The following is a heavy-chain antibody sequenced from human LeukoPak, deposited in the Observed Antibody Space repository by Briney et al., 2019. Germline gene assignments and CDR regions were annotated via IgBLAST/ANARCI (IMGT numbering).Heavy chain of an antibody. V-gene: IGHV3-30-3*01. CDR3: ARAGVWFGEIGDY. CDR2: ISYDGSNK. CDR1: GFTFSSYA. J-gene: IGHJ4*02. D-gene: IGHD3-10*01. Sequence: GGSLRLSCAASGFTFSSYAMHWVRQAPGKGLEWVAVISYDGSNKYYADSVKGRFTISRDNSKNTLYLQMNSLRAEGTAVYYCARAGVWFGEIGDYWGQGTLVTVSS.